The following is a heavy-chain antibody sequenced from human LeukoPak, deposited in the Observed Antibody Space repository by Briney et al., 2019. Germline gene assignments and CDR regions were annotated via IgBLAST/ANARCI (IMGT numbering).Heavy chain of an antibody. V-gene: IGHV3-7*03. CDR2: IKPDGSEK. J-gene: IGHJ4*02. CDR3: AKDLKELLLFDY. D-gene: IGHD1-26*01. CDR1: GFIFTDYW. Sequence: GGSLRLSCAASGFIFTDYWMYWVRQAPGRGLAWVANIKPDGSEKYYVDSVKGRFTISRDNSKNTLYLQMNSLRAEDTAVYYCAKDLKELLLFDYWGQGTLVTVSS.